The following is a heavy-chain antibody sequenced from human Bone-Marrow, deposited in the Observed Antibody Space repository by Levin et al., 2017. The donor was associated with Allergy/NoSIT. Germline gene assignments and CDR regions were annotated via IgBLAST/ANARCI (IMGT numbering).Heavy chain of an antibody. V-gene: IGHV3-9*01. CDR2: ISWNSNDV. CDR1: GFTFDDFA. CDR3: AKTHNSITVDY. D-gene: IGHD6-13*01. Sequence: GGSLRLSCAASGFTFDDFAMHWVRQAPGKGLEWVSSISWNSNDVAYADSVKGRFTISRDNAKNSLYLQMNSLRREDTAFYYCAKTHNSITVDYWGQGTLVTVSS. J-gene: IGHJ4*02.